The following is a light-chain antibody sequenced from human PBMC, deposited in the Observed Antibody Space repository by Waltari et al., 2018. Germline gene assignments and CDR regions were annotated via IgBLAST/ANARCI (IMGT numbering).Light chain of an antibody. CDR2: SSS. J-gene: IGKJ5*01. CDR1: PVISSY. V-gene: IGKV1-9*01. Sequence: IQLTQPPSPPSAPLGDRVTIPCRASPVISSYLAWYQQKPGKAPKLLIYSSSTLQSGVPSRFSGSGSGTDFNLTISGLQPEDFSAYYCQQLDNFPIAFGQGTRLEIK. CDR3: QQLDNFPIA.